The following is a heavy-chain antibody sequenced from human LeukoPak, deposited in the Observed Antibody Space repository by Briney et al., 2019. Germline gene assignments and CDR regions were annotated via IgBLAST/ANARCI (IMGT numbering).Heavy chain of an antibody. CDR3: TTDDPSRIMITFGGANAEYFQH. V-gene: IGHV3-30*04. D-gene: IGHD3-16*01. CDR2: ISYDGSNK. CDR1: GFTFSSYA. J-gene: IGHJ1*01. Sequence: GRSLRLSCAASGFTFSSYAMHWVRQAPGKGLEWVAVISYDGSNKYYADSVKGRFTISRDNSKNTLYLQMNSLKTEDTAVYYCTTDDPSRIMITFGGANAEYFQHWGQGTLVTVSS.